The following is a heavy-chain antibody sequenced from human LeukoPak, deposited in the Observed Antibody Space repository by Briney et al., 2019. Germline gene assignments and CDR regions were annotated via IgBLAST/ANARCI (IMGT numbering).Heavy chain of an antibody. CDR3: ARAKGSSGYDFHY. J-gene: IGHJ4*02. CDR1: GVTFSSYA. Sequence: GGSLTLPCTASGVTFSSYARHWVRQAPGKGLEWVAVILYDADNKFYADSVKGRFTISRDNSKNTLYLQMNSLTTADTAVYYCARAKGSSGYDFHYWGQGTLVTVSS. D-gene: IGHD3-22*01. CDR2: ILYDADNK. V-gene: IGHV3-30-3*01.